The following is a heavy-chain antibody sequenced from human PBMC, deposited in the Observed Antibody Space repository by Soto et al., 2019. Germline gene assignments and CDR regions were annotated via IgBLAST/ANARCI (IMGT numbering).Heavy chain of an antibody. Sequence: EVQLVESGGGSIQPGGSLRLSCAVSGFTLSGYWMHWVRQAPGKGLLWVSRINSDGSTTSYADSVKGRFTISRDNAKNTLYLQMDSLRAEYPAVYYCASAKIGDYFQVYWGQGTLVTVSS. CDR1: GFTLSGYW. V-gene: IGHV3-74*01. CDR2: INSDGSTT. CDR3: ASAKIGDYFQVY. D-gene: IGHD4-17*01. J-gene: IGHJ4*02.